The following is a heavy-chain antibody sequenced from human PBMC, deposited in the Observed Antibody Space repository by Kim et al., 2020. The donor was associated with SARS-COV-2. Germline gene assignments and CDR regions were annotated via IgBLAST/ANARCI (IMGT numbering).Heavy chain of an antibody. J-gene: IGHJ4*02. D-gene: IGHD6-6*01. Sequence: GGSLRLSCAASGFTFSSYAMSWVRQAPGKGLEWVSAISGSGGSTYYADSVKGRFTISRDNSKNTLYLQMNSLRAEDTAVYYCAKDLLKYSSSSLIDWGQGTLVTVSS. CDR3: AKDLLKYSSSSLID. CDR1: GFTFSSYA. CDR2: ISGSGGST. V-gene: IGHV3-23*01.